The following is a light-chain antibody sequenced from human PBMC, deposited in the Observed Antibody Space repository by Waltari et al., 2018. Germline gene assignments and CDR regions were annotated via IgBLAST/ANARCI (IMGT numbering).Light chain of an antibody. V-gene: IGKV2-30*02. CDR3: MQATNWPLT. CDR1: QSLVHTDGHTY. CDR2: KVS. J-gene: IGKJ1*01. Sequence: DVVMTQSPLSLPVSLGQPASISCRSSQSLVHTDGHTYLNWFQQRPGQSPRRLIYKVSNRDSGVPERFSGSGSDTAFTLKIRRVEAEDVGIYYCMQATNWPLTFGQGTKVEIQ.